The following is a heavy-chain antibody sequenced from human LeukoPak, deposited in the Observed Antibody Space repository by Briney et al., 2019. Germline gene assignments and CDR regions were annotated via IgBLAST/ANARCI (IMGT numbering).Heavy chain of an antibody. CDR2: ISPTSGST. Sequence: ASVKVSCKASGYTFTSYFLHWVRQAPGQGLEWLGIISPTSGSTTYAQKFLGRVTVTRDRSTSTVYMELNSLRSEDTAVYYCARDGGYSSGYYRGLYWGQGTLVTVSS. CDR3: ARDGGYSSGYYRGLY. D-gene: IGHD6-19*01. J-gene: IGHJ4*02. V-gene: IGHV1-46*01. CDR1: GYTFTSYF.